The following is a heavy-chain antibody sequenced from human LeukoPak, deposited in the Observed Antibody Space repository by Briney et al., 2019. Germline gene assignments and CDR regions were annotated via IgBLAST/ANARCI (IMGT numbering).Heavy chain of an antibody. D-gene: IGHD2-8*01. J-gene: IGHJ6*02. CDR3: ARSANGAYYYYYDMDV. V-gene: IGHV4-59*08. Sequence: PSETLSLTCTVSGGSISSYYWRWIRQPPGKGLEWIGYIYYSGSTNYNPSLKSRVTISVDTSKNQFSLKLSSVTAADTAVYYCARSANGAYYYYYDMDVWGQGTTVTVSS. CDR1: GGSISSYY. CDR2: IYYSGST.